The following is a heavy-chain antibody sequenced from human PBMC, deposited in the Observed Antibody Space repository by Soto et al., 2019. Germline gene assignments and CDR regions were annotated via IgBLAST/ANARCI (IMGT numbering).Heavy chain of an antibody. CDR1: GYTFTSYD. J-gene: IGHJ4*02. D-gene: IGHD1-1*01. V-gene: IGHV1-8*01. Sequence: VASVKVSCKASGYTFTSYDIYWVRQATGQGLEWMGWMNPNTGNSAYAQKFQGRVTVTSDTSINTVHMELSSLRSEDTAVYYCARRAETNGWNGFGADKYHFDFWGQGTLVTVSS. CDR3: ARRAETNGWNGFGADKYHFDF. CDR2: MNPNTGNS.